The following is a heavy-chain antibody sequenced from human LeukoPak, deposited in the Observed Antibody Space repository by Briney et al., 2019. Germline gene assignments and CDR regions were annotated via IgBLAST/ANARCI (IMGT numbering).Heavy chain of an antibody. CDR3: ARTSGSSYYFDY. CDR1: GFTFSSYW. CDR2: IKQDGSEK. D-gene: IGHD1-26*01. Sequence: GGSLRLSCAASGFTFSSYWMSWVRQAPGKGLEWVANIKQDGSEKYYVDSVKGRFTISRDNAKNSPYLQMDSLRAEDTAVYYCARTSGSSYYFDYWGQGTLVTVSS. J-gene: IGHJ4*02. V-gene: IGHV3-7*01.